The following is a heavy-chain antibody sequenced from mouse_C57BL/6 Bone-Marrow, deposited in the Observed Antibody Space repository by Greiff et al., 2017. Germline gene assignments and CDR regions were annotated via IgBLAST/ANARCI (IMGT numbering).Heavy chain of an antibody. CDR1: GYTFTSYW. Sequence: QVQLQQPGAELVKPGASVKMSCKASGYTFTSYWMHWVKQRPGRGLEWIGRIDPTSGDTKYNQKFKSKATLTVDKSSSTAYMQLSSLTSEDSAVIYCSRGGGYFDYWGQGTTLTVSS. CDR3: SRGGGYFDY. CDR2: IDPTSGDT. V-gene: IGHV1-72*01. J-gene: IGHJ2*01.